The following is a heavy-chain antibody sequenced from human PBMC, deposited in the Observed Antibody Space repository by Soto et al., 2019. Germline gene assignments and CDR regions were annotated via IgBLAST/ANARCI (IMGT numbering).Heavy chain of an antibody. J-gene: IGHJ4*02. CDR3: AKSPTMVRGLIFDS. CDR2: IKSGGST. V-gene: IGHV3-23*01. CDR1: TNTFNIYA. D-gene: IGHD3-10*01. Sequence: EVQLLESGGGLVQPGGSLRLSCAASTNTFNIYAMSWVRQAPGMGLEWVSAIKSGGSTYYADSVKGRFTISRDDPKNTLHLQMNSLRAEDTAVYYCAKSPTMVRGLIFDSWGQGTLVTVSS.